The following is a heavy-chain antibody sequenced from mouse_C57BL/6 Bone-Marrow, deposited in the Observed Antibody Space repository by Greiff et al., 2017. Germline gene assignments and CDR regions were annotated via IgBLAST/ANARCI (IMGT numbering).Heavy chain of an antibody. CDR2: IHPNSGST. D-gene: IGHD2-4*01. CDR3: AHCYDCDWAMDY. J-gene: IGHJ4*01. V-gene: IGHV1-64*01. CDR1: GYTFTSYW. Sequence: QVQLKQPGAELVKPGASVKLSCKASGYTFTSYWMHWVKQRPGQGLEWIGMIHPNSGSTNYNEKFKSKATLTVDTSSSTAYMQLSSLTSEDSAVYNCAHCYDCDWAMDYWGQGTTVTVSS.